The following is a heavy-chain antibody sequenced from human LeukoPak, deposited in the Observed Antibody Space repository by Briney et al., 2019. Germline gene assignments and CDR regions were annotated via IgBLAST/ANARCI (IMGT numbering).Heavy chain of an antibody. J-gene: IGHJ4*02. CDR2: IYYSEST. Sequence: SETLSLTCTVSGGSISSSSYYWSWIRQPPGKGLEWIGYIYYSESTNYNPSLKSRVTISVDTSKNQFSLKLSSVTAADTAVYYCARFGREYYYDSSGYLDYWGQGTLVTVSS. V-gene: IGHV4-61*01. CDR3: ARFGREYYYDSSGYLDY. CDR1: GGSISSSSYY. D-gene: IGHD3-22*01.